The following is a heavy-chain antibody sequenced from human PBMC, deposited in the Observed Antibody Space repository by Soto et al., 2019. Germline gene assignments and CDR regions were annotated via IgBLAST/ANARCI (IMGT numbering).Heavy chain of an antibody. CDR1: GGSISSSSSS. D-gene: IGHD2-2*01. J-gene: IGHJ6*03. V-gene: IGHV4-39*01. Sequence: SETLSLTCTVSGGSISSSSSSWGWIRQPPGKGLEWLGIISYSGSTYYSPSLKSRVTISVDASKNLFSLKLSSVTAADTAVYYCARTYVTDVVVVPASKDYMDVWGKGTTVNAP. CDR2: ISYSGST. CDR3: ARTYVTDVVVVPASKDYMDV.